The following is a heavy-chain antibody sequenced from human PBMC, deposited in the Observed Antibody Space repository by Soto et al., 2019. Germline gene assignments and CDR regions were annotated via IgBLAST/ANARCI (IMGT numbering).Heavy chain of an antibody. D-gene: IGHD3-16*01. Sequence: PGVSLRLSCAASGFVFSDFQFNWVRQAPGGGLEWHSSITGTSAFTEYAESIEGRFTISRDNPNKLLFLHMDNLRPEDTAVYYCARNNLAFQGGFELWGKGSLVTVSS. V-gene: IGHV3-21*01. J-gene: IGHJ1*01. CDR2: ITGTSAFT. CDR1: GFVFSDFQ. CDR3: ARNNLAFQGGFEL.